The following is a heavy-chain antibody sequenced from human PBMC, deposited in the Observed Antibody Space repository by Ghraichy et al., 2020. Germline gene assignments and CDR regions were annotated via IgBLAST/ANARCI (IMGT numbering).Heavy chain of an antibody. CDR1: GFVFSSYT. CDR2: ISGGGDST. J-gene: IGHJ4*02. V-gene: IGHV3-23*01. D-gene: IGHD6-19*01. CDR3: AKVRWLGTGPLDPYDY. Sequence: GSLRLSCATSGFVFSSYTMAWVRQAPGKGLEWVSGISGGGDSTYYAVSVRGRFTISRDNSKNTLYLQMNRLRVEDTAVYYCAKVRWLGTGPLDPYDYWGQGALVTVSS.